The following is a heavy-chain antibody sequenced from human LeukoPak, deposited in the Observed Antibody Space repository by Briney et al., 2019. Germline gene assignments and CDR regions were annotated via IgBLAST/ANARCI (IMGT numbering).Heavy chain of an antibody. CDR3: AREVVRGVSDY. CDR2: ISSSGST. J-gene: IGHJ4*02. V-gene: IGHV4-61*02. CDR1: GDSISSGDYY. Sequence: PSETLSLTCTVSGDSISSGDYYWSWIRQPAGKGLEWIGRISSSGSTNYNPSLKSRVTISVDTSKNQFSLKLSSVTAADTAVYYCAREVVRGVSDYWGQGTLVTVSS. D-gene: IGHD3-10*01.